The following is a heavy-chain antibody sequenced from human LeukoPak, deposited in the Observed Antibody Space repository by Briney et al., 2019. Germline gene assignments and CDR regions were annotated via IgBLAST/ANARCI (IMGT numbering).Heavy chain of an antibody. CDR3: ARVPSEGFLEWSPRGHYFDY. CDR1: GGSISSYY. CDR2: IYHSGST. D-gene: IGHD3-3*01. V-gene: IGHV4-38-2*02. J-gene: IGHJ4*02. Sequence: PSETLSLTCTVSGGSISSYYWSWIRQPTGKGLEWIGSIYHSGSTYYNPSLRSRVTISVDTSKNQFSLKLSSVTAADTAVYYCARVPSEGFLEWSPRGHYFDYWGQGTLVTVSS.